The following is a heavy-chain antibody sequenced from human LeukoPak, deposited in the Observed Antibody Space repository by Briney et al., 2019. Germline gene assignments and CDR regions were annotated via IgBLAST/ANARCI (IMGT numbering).Heavy chain of an antibody. CDR2: IKQHGSEI. Sequence: GGSLRLSCAASGFTFSTSWMNWVRRAPGKGLEWVALIKQHGSEIYHADSVKGRFTISRDYAANSLYLQMYSLRVEDTAVYYCATDRGAYWGQGTLVTVSS. CDR1: GFTFSTSW. J-gene: IGHJ4*02. D-gene: IGHD3-10*01. CDR3: ATDRGAY. V-gene: IGHV3-7*01.